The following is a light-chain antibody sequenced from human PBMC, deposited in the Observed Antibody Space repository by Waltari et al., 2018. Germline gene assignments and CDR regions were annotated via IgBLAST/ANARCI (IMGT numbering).Light chain of an antibody. CDR2: WTS. CDR3: QQYYSPPWT. CDR1: ESVLHNINKQNY. J-gene: IGKJ1*01. Sequence: DIVMTQSPDSLAVSLGERATINCRSSESVLHNINKQNYLARYQQKEGQPPKLLIYWTSTRQSGVPDRFSGSGSGTDCTLTINSLQTEDVAVYYCQQYYSPPWTFGQGTKVEV. V-gene: IGKV4-1*01.